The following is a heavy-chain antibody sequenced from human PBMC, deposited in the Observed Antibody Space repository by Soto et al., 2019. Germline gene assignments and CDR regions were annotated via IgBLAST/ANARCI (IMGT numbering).Heavy chain of an antibody. V-gene: IGHV3-74*01. J-gene: IGHJ4*02. D-gene: IGHD3-22*01. CDR3: TRFGAYYDTSGFLY. CDR2: INSDGSNT. Sequence: PGGSLRLSCAASGFTFRSNWMHWVRQAPGKGLVWVSRINSDGSNTDYADSVKGRFTISRDNGKNTLYLQMNSLTAEDTAVYYCTRFGAYYDTSGFLYWGQGT. CDR1: GFTFRSNW.